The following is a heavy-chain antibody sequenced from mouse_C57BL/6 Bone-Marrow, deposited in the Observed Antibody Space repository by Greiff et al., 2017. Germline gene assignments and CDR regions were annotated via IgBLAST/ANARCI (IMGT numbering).Heavy chain of an antibody. V-gene: IGHV1-55*01. CDR3: AIEDDGYYLCYAMDY. J-gene: IGHJ4*01. CDR1: GYTFTSYW. D-gene: IGHD2-3*01. CDR2: IYTGSGST. Sequence: QVQLQQPGAELVKPGASVKMSCKASGYTFTSYWITWVKQRPGQGLEWIGDIYTGSGSTNYNEKFKSKATLTVDTSSSTAYMQLSNLTSEDSAVYYCAIEDDGYYLCYAMDYWGQGTSVTVSS.